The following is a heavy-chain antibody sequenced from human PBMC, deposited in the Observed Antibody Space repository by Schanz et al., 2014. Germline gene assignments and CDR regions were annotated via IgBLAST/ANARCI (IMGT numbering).Heavy chain of an antibody. J-gene: IGHJ4*02. Sequence: EVQLVESGGGLVQPGGSLRLSCVASGVTFSSYAMSWVRQASGKGLEWVSAISGSGASTYYADSVRDRFTISRDNSKNMLYLQINNLRAEDTAVYYCARGTDTAMEHRPFDYWGQGTLVNVSS. CDR1: GVTFSSYA. CDR2: ISGSGAST. CDR3: ARGTDTAMEHRPFDY. V-gene: IGHV3-23*04. D-gene: IGHD5-18*01.